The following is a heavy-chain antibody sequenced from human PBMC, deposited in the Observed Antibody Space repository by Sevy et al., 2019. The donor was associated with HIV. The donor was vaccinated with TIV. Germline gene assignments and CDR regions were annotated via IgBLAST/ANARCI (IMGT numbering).Heavy chain of an antibody. V-gene: IGHV3-53*01. J-gene: IGHJ4*02. CDR2: IYSGGST. Sequence: GGSLRLSCAASGFTVSSNYMSWVRQAPGKGLEWVSVIYSGGSTYYADSVKGRFTITRDNSKNTRYLQMNSLRAEDTAVYYCARDWEGYGFFDYWGQGTLVTVSS. CDR3: ARDWEGYGFFDY. CDR1: GFTVSSNY. D-gene: IGHD3-16*01.